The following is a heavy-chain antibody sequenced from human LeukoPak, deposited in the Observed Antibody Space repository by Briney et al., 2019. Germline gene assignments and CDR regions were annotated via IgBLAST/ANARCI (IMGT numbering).Heavy chain of an antibody. J-gene: IGHJ4*02. CDR3: ARVRYGSSWYYYFDY. CDR2: INSDGSST. Sequence: PGGSLRLSCAASGFTLSAYWMHWVRHAPGKGLIWVSRINSDGSSTSYADSVKGRFTISRDNAKNTLYLQMNSLRAEDTAVYYCARVRYGSSWYYYFDYWGQGTLVTVSS. D-gene: IGHD6-13*01. CDR1: GFTLSAYW. V-gene: IGHV3-74*01.